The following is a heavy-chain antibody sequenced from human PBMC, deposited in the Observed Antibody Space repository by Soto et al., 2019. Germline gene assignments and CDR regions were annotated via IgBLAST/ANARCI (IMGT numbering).Heavy chain of an antibody. Sequence: GASVKVSCKASGYTLTSYAMHWVRQAPGQRLEWMGWINAGNGNTKYSQKFQGRVTITRDTSASTAYMELSSLRSEDTAVYYCARGLYCSSTSCYRYSDAFDIWGQGTMVTVSS. CDR1: GYTLTSYA. D-gene: IGHD2-2*02. J-gene: IGHJ3*02. CDR3: ARGLYCSSTSCYRYSDAFDI. CDR2: INAGNGNT. V-gene: IGHV1-3*01.